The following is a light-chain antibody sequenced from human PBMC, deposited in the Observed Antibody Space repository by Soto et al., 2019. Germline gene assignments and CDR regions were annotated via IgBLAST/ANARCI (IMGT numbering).Light chain of an antibody. V-gene: IGLV2-14*01. CDR3: SSYTRSSTQWV. CDR2: EVT. Sequence: QSALTQPASVSGSPGESITISCTGTSSDVGGYNYVSWYQQHPGKAPKLMIYEVTNRPSGVSNRFSGSQSGNTASLTISGLQSEDEADYYCSSYTRSSTQWVFGGGTKLTVL. CDR1: SSDVGGYNY. J-gene: IGLJ3*02.